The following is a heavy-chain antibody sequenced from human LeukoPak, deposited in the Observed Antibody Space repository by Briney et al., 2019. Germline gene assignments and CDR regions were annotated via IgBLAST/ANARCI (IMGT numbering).Heavy chain of an antibody. CDR2: INPNSGST. D-gene: IGHD4-17*01. Sequence: ASVKVSCKASGYTFTGYYMHWVRQAPGQGLEWMGWINPNSGSTSYAQKFQGRVTMTRDTSTSTVYMELSSLRSEDTAVYYCAREHDYGDYIDYWGQGTLVTVSS. CDR3: AREHDYGDYIDY. CDR1: GYTFTGYY. V-gene: IGHV1-46*01. J-gene: IGHJ4*02.